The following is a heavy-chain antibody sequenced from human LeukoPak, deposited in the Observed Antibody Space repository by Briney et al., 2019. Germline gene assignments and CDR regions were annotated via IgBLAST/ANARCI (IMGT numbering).Heavy chain of an antibody. V-gene: IGHV3-66*01. CDR2: TYSGGST. D-gene: IGHD1-26*01. CDR1: GFTFSSYW. CDR3: ASGIRAFDN. Sequence: PGGSLRLSCAASGFTFSSYWMSWVRQAPGKGLEWVSVTYSGGSTYYADSVKGRCTISRDNSKNTLYLQMNSLRGEDTAVYYCASGIRAFDNWGQGNLVTVSA. J-gene: IGHJ4*02.